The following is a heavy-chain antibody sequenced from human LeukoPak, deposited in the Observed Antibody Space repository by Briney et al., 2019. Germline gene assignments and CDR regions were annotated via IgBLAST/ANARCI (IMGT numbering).Heavy chain of an antibody. V-gene: IGHV3-23*01. D-gene: IGHD3-10*01. Sequence: GGSLRLSCAASGFTFSSYAMSWVRQAPGKGLEWVSAISGSGGSTYYADSVKGRFTISRDNAKNSLYLQMNSLRAADTAVYYCARAGYNYGSGSYPDYWGQETLATVSS. CDR1: GFTFSSYA. CDR3: ARAGYNYGSGSYPDY. CDR2: ISGSGGST. J-gene: IGHJ4*02.